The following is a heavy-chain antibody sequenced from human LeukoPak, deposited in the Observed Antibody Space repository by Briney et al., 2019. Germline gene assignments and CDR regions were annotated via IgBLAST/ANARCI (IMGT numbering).Heavy chain of an antibody. V-gene: IGHV1-69*05. J-gene: IGHJ4*02. D-gene: IGHD2-15*01. CDR1: GGTFSSYA. Sequence: SVKVSCKASGGTFSSYAISWVRQAPGQGLEWMGGIIPIFGTANYAQKFQGRVTITTDESTSTAYMELSSLRSEDAAVYYCASAGSSNLRCAYWGQGTLVTVSS. CDR2: IIPIFGTA. CDR3: ASAGSSNLRCAY.